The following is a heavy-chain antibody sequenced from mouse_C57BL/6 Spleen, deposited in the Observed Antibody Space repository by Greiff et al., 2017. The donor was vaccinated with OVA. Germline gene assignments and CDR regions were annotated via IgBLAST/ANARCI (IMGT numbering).Heavy chain of an antibody. J-gene: IGHJ1*03. Sequence: QVQLKQSGAELMKPGASVKLSCKATGYTFTGYWIEWVKQRPGHGLEWIGEILPGSGSTNYNEKFKGKATFTADTSSNTAYMQLSSLTTDDSAIYYCARRVPYGSSYGWYFGVWGTGPTVTVSS. CDR2: ILPGSGST. V-gene: IGHV1-9*01. CDR3: ARRVPYGSSYGWYFGV. CDR1: GYTFTGYW. D-gene: IGHD1-1*01.